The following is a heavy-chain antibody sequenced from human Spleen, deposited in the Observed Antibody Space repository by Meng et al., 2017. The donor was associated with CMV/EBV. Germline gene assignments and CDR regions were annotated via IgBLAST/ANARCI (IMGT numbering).Heavy chain of an antibody. Sequence: ISSGRYYWSGSRQHPGKGLEWIGNIYYRGSTYYNPSLKSRVMISLDTSKNQLSLKLNSVTAADTAVYYCARDPRIDYDSTAYSVFDSWGQGTPVTVSS. J-gene: IGHJ4*02. CDR3: ARDPRIDYDSTAYSVFDS. V-gene: IGHV4-31*02. CDR2: IYYRGST. D-gene: IGHD1-26*01. CDR1: ISSGRYY.